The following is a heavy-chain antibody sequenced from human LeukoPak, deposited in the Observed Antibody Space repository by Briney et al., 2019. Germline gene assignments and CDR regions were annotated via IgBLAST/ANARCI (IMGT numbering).Heavy chain of an antibody. V-gene: IGHV1-2*02. D-gene: IGHD3-3*01. CDR3: ARDRYLRFLEPHGAFDI. Sequence: ASVKVSCKASGYTFTGYYMHWVRQAPGQGLEWMGWINPNSGGTNYAQKFQGRVTMTRDTSISTAYMELSRLRSDDTAVYYCARDRYLRFLEPHGAFDIWGQGTMVTVSS. CDR1: GYTFTGYY. CDR2: INPNSGGT. J-gene: IGHJ3*02.